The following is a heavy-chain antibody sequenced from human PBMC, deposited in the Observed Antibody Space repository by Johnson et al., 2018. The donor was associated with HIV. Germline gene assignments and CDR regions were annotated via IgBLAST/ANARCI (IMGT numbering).Heavy chain of an antibody. CDR1: GFTFNNYG. CDR2: ISYDGSNK. Sequence: VQLVESGGGVVQPGRSLRLSCAASGFTFNNYGMHWVRQAPGKGLEWVAVISYDGSNKYYADSVKGRFTISRDNSKNTLYLQMNSLRAEYTAVYYCARVGQKLVPVPRGAFDIWGQGTMVTVSS. J-gene: IGHJ3*02. CDR3: ARVGQKLVPVPRGAFDI. D-gene: IGHD6-6*01. V-gene: IGHV3-30*03.